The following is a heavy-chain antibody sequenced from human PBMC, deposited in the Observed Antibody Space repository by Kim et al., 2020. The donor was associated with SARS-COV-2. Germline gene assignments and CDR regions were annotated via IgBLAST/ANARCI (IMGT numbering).Heavy chain of an antibody. Sequence: PSLKSRVTISVDTSKNQFSLKLSSVTAADTAVYYCARASGYFPFYYGMDVWGQGTTVTVSS. J-gene: IGHJ6*02. CDR3: ARASGYFPFYYGMDV. D-gene: IGHD3-9*01. V-gene: IGHV4-59*01.